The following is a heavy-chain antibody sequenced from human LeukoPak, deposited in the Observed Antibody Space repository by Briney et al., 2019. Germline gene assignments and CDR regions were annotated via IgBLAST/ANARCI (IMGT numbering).Heavy chain of an antibody. V-gene: IGHV3-21*01. Sequence: GGSLRLSCAASGFIFSSYSMNWVRQAPGKGLEWVSSISTSSSYIYYADSVKGRFTISRDNAKNSLYLQMNSLRAEDTAVYYCARDHGGSTSLYYFDSWGQGTLVTVSS. CDR2: ISTSSSYI. CDR1: GFIFSSYS. J-gene: IGHJ4*02. D-gene: IGHD2-2*01. CDR3: ARDHGGSTSLYYFDS.